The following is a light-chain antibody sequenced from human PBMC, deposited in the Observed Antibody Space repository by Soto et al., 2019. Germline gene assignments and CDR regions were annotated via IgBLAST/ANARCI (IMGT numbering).Light chain of an antibody. CDR2: DAF. J-gene: IGKJ4*01. V-gene: IGKV3-15*01. CDR1: QSVRSH. CDR3: QQYKEWLLP. Sequence: EKVMTQSPATLSVSPGERATLSCRASQSVRSHLAGYQKKPGQAPRLLIYDAFTGATGIPAWFSGSGSGTEFTLIISNLQSEGFAFYYCQQYKEWLLPVAVGTKVDIK.